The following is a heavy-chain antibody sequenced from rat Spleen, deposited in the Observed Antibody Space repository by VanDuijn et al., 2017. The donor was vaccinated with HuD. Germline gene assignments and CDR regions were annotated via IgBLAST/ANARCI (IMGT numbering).Heavy chain of an antibody. V-gene: IGHV5-20*01. CDR2: ITNDGGTT. Sequence: EVQLVESGGGLVQPGRSMKLSCAASGISFSDYGMAWVLQAPTKGLEWVASITNDGGTTYYRDSVKGRFTISRDNAKSILYLEMESLRSEDTATYYCTKASIPPFDYWGQGVMVTVSS. CDR1: GISFSDYG. D-gene: IGHD2-1*01. CDR3: TKASIPPFDY. J-gene: IGHJ2*01.